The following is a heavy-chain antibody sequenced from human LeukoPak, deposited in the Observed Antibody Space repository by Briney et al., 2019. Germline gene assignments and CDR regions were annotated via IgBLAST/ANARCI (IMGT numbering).Heavy chain of an antibody. CDR3: ARDGMGGIKAFDI. CDR1: GFTFSSYW. J-gene: IGHJ3*02. Sequence: GGSLRLSCAASGFTFSSYWMSWVRQAPGKGLEWVANIKQDGSEKYYVDSVKGRITISRDNAKNSLYLQMTSLRAEDTAVYYCARDGMGGIKAFDIWGQGTMVTVSS. V-gene: IGHV3-7*05. CDR2: IKQDGSEK. D-gene: IGHD3-10*01.